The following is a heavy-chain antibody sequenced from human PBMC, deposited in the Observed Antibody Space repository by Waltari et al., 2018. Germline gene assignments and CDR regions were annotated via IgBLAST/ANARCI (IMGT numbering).Heavy chain of an antibody. J-gene: IGHJ5*02. D-gene: IGHD2-15*01. V-gene: IGHV3-23*03. CDR3: AKVEGGWYNWFDP. Sequence: EVQLLESGGGLVQPGGSLRLSCAASGFTFSSYAMSWVRQAPGKGLGWVAVIYSGGSTYYADSVKGRFTISRDNSKNTLYLQMNSLRAEDTAVYYCAKVEGGWYNWFDPWGQGTLVTVSS. CDR2: IYSGGST. CDR1: GFTFSSYA.